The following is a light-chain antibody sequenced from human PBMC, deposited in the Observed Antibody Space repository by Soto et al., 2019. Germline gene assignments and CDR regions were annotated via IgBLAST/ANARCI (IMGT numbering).Light chain of an antibody. J-gene: IGKJ1*01. V-gene: IGKV3-20*01. CDR2: GTS. Sequence: PGERATLSCRASQSLRTNSLAWYQQKPGQAPRLLIYGTSSRDTGIPDRFSGSGSGTDFTLSISRLEPEDFAVYFCQQYLTFGQGTTGDIK. CDR3: QQYLT. CDR1: QSLRTNS.